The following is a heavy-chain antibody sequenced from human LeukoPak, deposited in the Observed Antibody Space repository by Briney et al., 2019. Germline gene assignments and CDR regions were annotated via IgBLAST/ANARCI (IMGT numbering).Heavy chain of an antibody. D-gene: IGHD3-22*01. J-gene: IGHJ4*02. CDR2: INPSGGST. V-gene: IGHV1-46*01. Sequence: ASVKVSCKASGYTFTGYYMHWVRQAPGQGLEWMGIINPSGGSTSYAQKFQGRVTITRDTSASTAYMELSSLRSEDMAVYYCARDRGDYYDWSGFSYYFDYWGQGTLVTVSS. CDR1: GYTFTGYY. CDR3: ARDRGDYYDWSGFSYYFDY.